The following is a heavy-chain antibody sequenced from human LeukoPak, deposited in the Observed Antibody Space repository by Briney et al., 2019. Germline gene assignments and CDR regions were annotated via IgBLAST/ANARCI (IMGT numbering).Heavy chain of an antibody. Sequence: ASVKVSCKASGYTFTSYYMQWVRQAPGQGLEWMGIINPSGGSTSYAQKFQGRVTMTRDMSTSTVYMELSSLRSEDTAVYYCARAAHYYYYMDVWGKGTTVTVSS. CDR1: GYTFTSYY. V-gene: IGHV1-46*01. CDR2: INPSGGST. J-gene: IGHJ6*03. CDR3: ARAAHYYYYMDV.